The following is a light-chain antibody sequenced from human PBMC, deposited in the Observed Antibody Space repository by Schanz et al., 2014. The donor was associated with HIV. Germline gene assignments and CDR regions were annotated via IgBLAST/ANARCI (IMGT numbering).Light chain of an antibody. Sequence: QSALTQPASVSGSPGQSITISCTGTSSDIGTFDYVSWYQQHPGKAPKLMIFDVTHRPSGVSARFSGSKSGNTASLTISGLLAEDEADYYCTSYTTTNTWLFGGGTKLTVL. CDR2: DVT. V-gene: IGLV2-14*03. J-gene: IGLJ3*02. CDR3: TSYTTTNTWL. CDR1: SSDIGTFDY.